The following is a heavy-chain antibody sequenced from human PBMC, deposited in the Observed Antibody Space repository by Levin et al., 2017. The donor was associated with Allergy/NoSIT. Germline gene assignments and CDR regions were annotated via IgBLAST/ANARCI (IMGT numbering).Heavy chain of an antibody. V-gene: IGHV3-23*05. CDR3: ARYDDEAMIDY. D-gene: IGHD3-16*01. CDR1: GFTFSDHA. J-gene: IGHJ4*02. Sequence: LSLTCVASGFTFSDHAMSWVRQAPGKGLEWVSAIPSNGYNTYYADSVKGRFTISRDDSKNTLYLEIHSLRAEDTAVYYCARYDDEAMIDYWGRGTLVTVSS. CDR2: IPSNGYNT.